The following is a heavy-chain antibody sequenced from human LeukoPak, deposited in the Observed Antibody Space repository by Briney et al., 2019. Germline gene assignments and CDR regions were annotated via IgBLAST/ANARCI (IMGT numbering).Heavy chain of an antibody. V-gene: IGHV3-21*01. CDR3: ASAGYCSVTTCYFGN. Sequence: GGSLRLSCAASGFTFSTYSMNWVRQAPGKGLEWVSSIGSSSTDIYYADSVKGRFTISRDNAKNSLFLQMNSLRAEDTAVYYCASAGYCSVTTCYFGNWGQGTLVTVSS. D-gene: IGHD2-2*01. CDR2: IGSSSTDI. J-gene: IGHJ4*02. CDR1: GFTFSTYS.